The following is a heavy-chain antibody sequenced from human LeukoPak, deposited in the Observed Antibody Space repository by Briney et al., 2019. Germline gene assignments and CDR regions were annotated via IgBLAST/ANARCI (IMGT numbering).Heavy chain of an antibody. V-gene: IGHV1-69*05. CDR2: NIPIFGTT. J-gene: IGHJ6*03. CDR3: ARVPVTNYYYYMDV. CDR1: GATFTIYA. Sequence: SENLSCNASGATFTIYAISCDRHALGQHPEWMRENIPIFGTTNYAQKFQGRVTITTDESTSTAYMELSSLRSEDTAVYYCARVPVTNYYYYMDVWGKGTTVTVSS. D-gene: IGHD4-11*01.